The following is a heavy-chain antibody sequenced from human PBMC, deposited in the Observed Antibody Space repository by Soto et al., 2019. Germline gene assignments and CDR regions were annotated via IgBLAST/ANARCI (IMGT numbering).Heavy chain of an antibody. V-gene: IGHV3-11*04. D-gene: IGHD5-18*01. Sequence: PGGSLRLSCAASGFTFSDYYMSWIRQAPGKGLEWVSYISSSGSTIYYADSVKGRFTISRDNAENSVFLQMNSLRDEDTAVYFCVRDRDLDRDMVHADLWGQGTLVTVSS. CDR1: GFTFSDYY. J-gene: IGHJ4*01. CDR2: ISSSGSTI. CDR3: VRDRDLDRDMVHADL.